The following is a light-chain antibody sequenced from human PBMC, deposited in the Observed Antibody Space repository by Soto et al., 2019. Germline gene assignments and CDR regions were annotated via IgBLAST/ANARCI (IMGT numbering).Light chain of an antibody. CDR1: NRDIGTYNL. Sequence: QSALTQPVSVSGSPGQTITISCTGTNRDIGTYNLVSWYQQHPGKAPKLMIFEATKRPSGISNRFSGSKSANTASLTISGLQTEDEADYYCCSYAGSNTWLFGGGTKVIVL. CDR2: EAT. CDR3: CSYAGSNTWL. V-gene: IGLV2-23*01. J-gene: IGLJ2*01.